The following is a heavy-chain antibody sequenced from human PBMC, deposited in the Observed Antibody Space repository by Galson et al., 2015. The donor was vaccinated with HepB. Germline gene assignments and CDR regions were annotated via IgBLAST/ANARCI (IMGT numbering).Heavy chain of an antibody. Sequence: SVKVSCKASGYTFTGYYMHWVRQAPGQGLEWMGWINPNSGGTNYAQKFQGRVTMTRDTSISTAYMELSRLRSDDTAVYYCARVYDFWSGYWIDYWGQGTLVTASS. CDR1: GYTFTGYY. D-gene: IGHD3-3*01. CDR2: INPNSGGT. V-gene: IGHV1-2*02. CDR3: ARVYDFWSGYWIDY. J-gene: IGHJ4*02.